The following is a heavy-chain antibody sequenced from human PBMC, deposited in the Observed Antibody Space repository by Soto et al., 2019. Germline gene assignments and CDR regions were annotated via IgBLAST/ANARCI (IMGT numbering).Heavy chain of an antibody. J-gene: IGHJ6*03. CDR1: GYRFSDYY. Sequence: QVQLVQSGAEVKKPGASVTVSCKASGYRFSDYYLHWVRQAPGQGPEWMGWMNPNSGDTKYAQKFKGRVTMTRDTSGRTAFMELNWLKSDDTALYYCARESGGATATLDYYYFYMDVWGIGTTVTVSS. CDR2: MNPNSGDT. D-gene: IGHD1-26*01. V-gene: IGHV1-2*02. CDR3: ARESGGATATLDYYYFYMDV.